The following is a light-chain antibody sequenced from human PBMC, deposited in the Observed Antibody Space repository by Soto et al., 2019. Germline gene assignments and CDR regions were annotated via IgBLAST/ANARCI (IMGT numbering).Light chain of an antibody. CDR2: DVS. V-gene: IGLV2-14*03. Sequence: QSVXTQPASVSGSPGQSITISCTGTSSDVGGYNYVSWYQQHPGKAPKFMIYDVSSRPSGVSNRFSGSKSGNTASLTISGLQAEDEADYYCCSYTTSNTRQIVFGTGTKVTVL. CDR1: SSDVGGYNY. J-gene: IGLJ1*01. CDR3: CSYTTSNTRQIV.